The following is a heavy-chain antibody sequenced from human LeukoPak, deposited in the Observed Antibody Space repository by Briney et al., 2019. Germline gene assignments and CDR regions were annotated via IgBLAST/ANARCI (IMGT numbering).Heavy chain of an antibody. D-gene: IGHD5-18*01. CDR2: IYYSGGT. CDR3: ARDDSYGYGY. Sequence: PSETLSLTCTVSGGSISSSSYYWGWIRQPPGKGLEWIGSIYYSGGTYYNPSLKSRVTISVDTSKNQFSLKLSSVTAADTAVYYCARDDSYGYGYWGQGTLVTVSS. J-gene: IGHJ4*02. CDR1: GGSISSSSYY. V-gene: IGHV4-39*07.